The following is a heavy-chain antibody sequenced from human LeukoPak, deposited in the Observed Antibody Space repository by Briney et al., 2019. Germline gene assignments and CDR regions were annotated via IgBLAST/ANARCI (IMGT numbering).Heavy chain of an antibody. CDR1: GFTFSSYA. D-gene: IGHD6-13*01. Sequence: GGSLRLSCAASGFTFSSYAMSWVRQAPGKGLEWVSAISGSGGSTYYADSVKGRFTISRDNSKNTLYLQMNSLRAEDTAVYYCARVGYSSSWYTIDYWGQGTLVTVSS. J-gene: IGHJ4*02. CDR3: ARVGYSSSWYTIDY. V-gene: IGHV3-23*01. CDR2: ISGSGGST.